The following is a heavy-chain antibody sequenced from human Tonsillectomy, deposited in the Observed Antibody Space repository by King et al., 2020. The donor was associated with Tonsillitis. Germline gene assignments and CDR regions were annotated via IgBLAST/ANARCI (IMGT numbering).Heavy chain of an antibody. V-gene: IGHV4-59*12. CDR1: GGSISSYY. D-gene: IGHD6-13*01. Sequence: VQLQESGPGLVKPSETLSLTCTVSGGSISSYYWSWIRQPPGKGLEWIGYIYYSGVTNYNPSLQSRDTISVDTSKNQFSLKLSSVTAADTAVYYCARDSSSWYLGWFDPWGQGTLVTVSS. J-gene: IGHJ5*02. CDR3: ARDSSSWYLGWFDP. CDR2: IYYSGVT.